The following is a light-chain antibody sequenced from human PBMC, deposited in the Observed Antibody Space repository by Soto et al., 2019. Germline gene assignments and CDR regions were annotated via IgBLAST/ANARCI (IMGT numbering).Light chain of an antibody. CDR3: QQYHTSPCT. CDR2: KAS. Sequence: DILMTQSPSTLSASVGDRVTITCRASQSISSWLAWYQQKPGKAPKLLIYKASSLESGVPSRFSGSGSGTEFTLTISSLQPDDFAIYYCQQYHTSPCTFGQGTKVEI. J-gene: IGKJ1*01. V-gene: IGKV1-5*03. CDR1: QSISSW.